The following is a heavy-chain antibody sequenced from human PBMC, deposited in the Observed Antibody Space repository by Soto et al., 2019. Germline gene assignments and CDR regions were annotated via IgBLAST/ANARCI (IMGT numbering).Heavy chain of an antibody. Sequence: GGSLRLSCAASGFTFSSYAMHWVRQAPGKGLEWVAVISYDGSNKYYADSVKGRFTISRDNSKNTLYLQMNSLRAEDTAVYYCARDPPAGWLRDYYYYGMDVWGQGTTVTVSS. CDR2: ISYDGSNK. CDR1: GFTFSSYA. J-gene: IGHJ6*02. CDR3: ARDPPAGWLRDYYYYGMDV. D-gene: IGHD5-12*01. V-gene: IGHV3-30-3*01.